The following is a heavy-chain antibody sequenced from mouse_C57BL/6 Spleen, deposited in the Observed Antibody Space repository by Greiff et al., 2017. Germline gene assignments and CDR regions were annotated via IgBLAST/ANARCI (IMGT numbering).Heavy chain of an antibody. Sequence: EVKLVESGGGLVKPGGSLELSCAASGFTFSDYGMHWVRQAPEKGLEWVAYISSGSSTIYYADTVKGRFTISRDNAKNTLFLQMTSLRSEYTAMYYCARRGGSSPFDYWGQGTTLTFSS. CDR2: ISSGSSTI. CDR1: GFTFSDYG. V-gene: IGHV5-17*01. D-gene: IGHD1-1*01. CDR3: ARRGGSSPFDY. J-gene: IGHJ2*01.